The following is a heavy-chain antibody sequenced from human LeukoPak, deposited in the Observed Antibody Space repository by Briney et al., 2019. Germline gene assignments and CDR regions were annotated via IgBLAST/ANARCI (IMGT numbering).Heavy chain of an antibody. V-gene: IGHV4-30-2*01. CDR3: AKMSRSSNWFDP. CDR2: IYHSGNT. CDR1: GGSMSSGGYS. D-gene: IGHD6-6*01. J-gene: IGHJ5*02. Sequence: SETLSLTCAVSGGSMSSGGYSWSWIRQPPGKGLEFIGYIYHSGNTYYIPSLKSRVTISVDRSKNQLSLKLTSVTAAGTAVYFCAKMSRSSNWFDPWGQGTLVTVSS.